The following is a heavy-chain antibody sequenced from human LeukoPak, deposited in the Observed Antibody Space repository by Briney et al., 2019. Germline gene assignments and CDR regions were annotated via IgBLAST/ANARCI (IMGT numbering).Heavy chain of an antibody. V-gene: IGHV3-23*01. D-gene: IGHD3-22*01. CDR2: ISGSGGST. CDR3: AKDLDSSGYAAY. CDR1: GFTFSSYG. Sequence: GGSLRLSCAASGFTFSSYGMSWVRQAPGKGLEWVSAISGSGGSTYYADSVKGRFTISRDNSKNTLYLQMNSLRAEDTAVYYCAKDLDSSGYAAYWGQGTLVTVSS. J-gene: IGHJ4*02.